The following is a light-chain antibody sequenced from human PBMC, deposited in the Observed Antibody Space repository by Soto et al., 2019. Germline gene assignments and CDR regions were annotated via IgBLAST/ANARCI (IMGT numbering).Light chain of an antibody. CDR3: MEGTHWPIT. CDR1: QSLVHRDGIAY. V-gene: IGKV2-30*02. J-gene: IGKJ5*01. Sequence: AAMTQSPLALPATLGQAASIACRSNQSLVHRDGIAYFSWFQQRPGRSPRRLIYKASNRASGVPARFSGSGSGTDFALTISSVEAEDVGVYYCMEGTHWPITFGQGTRLEIK. CDR2: KAS.